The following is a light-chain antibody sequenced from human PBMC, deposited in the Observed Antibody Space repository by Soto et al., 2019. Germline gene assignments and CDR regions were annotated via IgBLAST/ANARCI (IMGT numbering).Light chain of an antibody. V-gene: IGKV1-33*01. J-gene: IGKJ2*01. CDR3: QQSDSLPYT. Sequence: DIQMTQSPSSLSASVGDRVTITCQASQDIGDYLNWFQQKPGKAPKLLIFDASHLATRVPSRFSGSASGADFSFTIGSLQPEDTATYYCQQSDSLPYTFGQGTKLEIQ. CDR2: DAS. CDR1: QDIGDY.